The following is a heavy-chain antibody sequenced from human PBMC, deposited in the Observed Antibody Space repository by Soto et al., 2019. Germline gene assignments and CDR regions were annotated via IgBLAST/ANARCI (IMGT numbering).Heavy chain of an antibody. J-gene: IGHJ4*02. D-gene: IGHD4-17*01. Sequence: QVQLQESGPGLVKPSETLSLTCTVSGGSISSYYWSWIRQPPGKGLEWIGYIYYSGSTNYNPSLKSRVTISVDTSKNQFSLKLSSVTAADTAVYYCARHGSVGFTVTHFDYWGQGTLVTVSS. CDR3: ARHGSVGFTVTHFDY. CDR1: GGSISSYY. V-gene: IGHV4-59*08. CDR2: IYYSGST.